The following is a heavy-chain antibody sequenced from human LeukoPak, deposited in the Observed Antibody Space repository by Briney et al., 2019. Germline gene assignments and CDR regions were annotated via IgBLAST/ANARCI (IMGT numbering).Heavy chain of an antibody. CDR2: VSYSGTT. CDR1: GGXISGGTYY. D-gene: IGHD6-19*01. CDR3: ARHGGYIFLNWLDP. J-gene: IGHJ5*01. V-gene: IGHV4-39*01. Sequence: SETLSLTCTVSGGXISGGTYYWGWIRQPPGKGLEWIGTVSYSGTTYYKSSLKSRVTISVDTSKNQFSLYLNSVTAADTAVYYCARHGGYIFLNWLDPWGQGTLVTVSS.